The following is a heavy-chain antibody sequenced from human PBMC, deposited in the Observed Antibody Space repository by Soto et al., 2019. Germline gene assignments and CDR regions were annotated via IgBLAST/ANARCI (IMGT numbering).Heavy chain of an antibody. D-gene: IGHD2-21*01. J-gene: IGHJ4*02. Sequence: GGSLRLSCAASGFTFSSHWMHWVRQVPGEGLVWVSRINTDGSETNYADSVKGRFTVSRDNAENTQYLQMNSLRAEDTAVYYCARDGEGYWGQGTLVTVSS. CDR2: INTDGSET. CDR1: GFTFSSHW. CDR3: ARDGEGY. V-gene: IGHV3-74*01.